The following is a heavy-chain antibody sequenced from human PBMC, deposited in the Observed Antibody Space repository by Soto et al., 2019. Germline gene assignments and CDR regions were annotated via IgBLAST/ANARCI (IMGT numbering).Heavy chain of an antibody. CDR3: ARGDILTGYQY. V-gene: IGHV4-34*01. Sequence: SETLSLTCAVYGGSFSGYYWSWIRQPPGKGLEWIGEVSHSGSTKYNPSLKSRVTISVDTSKNQFSLKVTSVTAADTAFYYCARGDILTGYQYWGQGALVTVSS. CDR1: GGSFSGYY. D-gene: IGHD3-9*01. CDR2: VSHSGST. J-gene: IGHJ4*02.